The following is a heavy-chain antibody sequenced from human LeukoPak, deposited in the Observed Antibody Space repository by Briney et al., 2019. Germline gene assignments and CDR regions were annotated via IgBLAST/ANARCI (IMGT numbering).Heavy chain of an antibody. J-gene: IGHJ4*02. V-gene: IGHV1-18*01. D-gene: IGHD1-7*01. Sequence: ASVKVSCKASGYTFTSYGISWVRQAPGQGLEWMGWVGPYNRKTNYSQKFQGRVTMTTDTSTNTAYLELGTLRSDDTAVYYCARGAPRGVWNFYFDYWGQGTLVTVSS. CDR1: GYTFTSYG. CDR3: ARGAPRGVWNFYFDY. CDR2: VGPYNRKT.